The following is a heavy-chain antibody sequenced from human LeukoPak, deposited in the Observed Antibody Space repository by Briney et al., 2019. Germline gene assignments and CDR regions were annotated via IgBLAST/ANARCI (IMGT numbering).Heavy chain of an antibody. CDR3: ARHIRYFDWFDAFDI. V-gene: IGHV4-59*08. CDR1: GGSFSGYY. Sequence: ASETLSLTCAVYGGSFSGYYWSWIRQPPGKGLEWIGYIYYSGSTNYNPSLKSRVTISVDTSKNQFSLKLSSVTAADTAVYYCARHIRYFDWFDAFDIWGQGTMVTVSS. J-gene: IGHJ3*02. D-gene: IGHD3-9*01. CDR2: IYYSGST.